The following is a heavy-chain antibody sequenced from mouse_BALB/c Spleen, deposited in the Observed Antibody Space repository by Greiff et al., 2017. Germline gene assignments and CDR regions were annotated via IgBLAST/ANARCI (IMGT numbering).Heavy chain of an antibody. CDR1: GFTFSSFG. Sequence: DVKLVESGGGLVQPGGSRKLSCAASGFTFSSFGMHWVRQAPEKGLEWFAYISSGSSTIYYADTVKGRFTISRDNPKNTLFLQMTSLRSEDTAMYYCARDGNYDWYFDVWGAGTTVTVSS. CDR3: ARDGNYDWYFDV. D-gene: IGHD2-1*01. V-gene: IGHV5-17*02. CDR2: ISSGSSTI. J-gene: IGHJ1*01.